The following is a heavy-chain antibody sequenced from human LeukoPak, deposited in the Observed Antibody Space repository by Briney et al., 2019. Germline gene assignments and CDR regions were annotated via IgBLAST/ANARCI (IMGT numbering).Heavy chain of an antibody. CDR3: ATPTERLLPDY. D-gene: IGHD2-15*01. CDR2: INPNSGDT. Sequence: GASVKVSCKASGYRFTDYFMHWVRQAPGQGLEWMGWINPNSGDTDYAQKFQGRVTLTRDASIGTAYMGLTRLRSDDTAVYYCATPTERLLPDYWGQGTLVTVSS. J-gene: IGHJ4*02. CDR1: GYRFTDYF. V-gene: IGHV1-2*02.